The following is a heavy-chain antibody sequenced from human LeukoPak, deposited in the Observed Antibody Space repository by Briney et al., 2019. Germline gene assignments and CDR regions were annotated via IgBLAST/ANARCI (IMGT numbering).Heavy chain of an antibody. J-gene: IGHJ6*03. CDR2: ISSSSSYI. D-gene: IGHD6-13*01. V-gene: IGHV3-21*01. CDR1: GFTFSSYS. Sequence: GGSLRLSCAASGFTFSSYSMNWVRQAPGKGLEWVSSISSSSSYIYYADSVKGRFTISRDNAKNSLFLQMNSLRAEDTAVYYCARVRQQLVRLLGRDTTYYYHYYMDVWGKGTTVTVSS. CDR3: ARVRQQLVRLLGRDTTYYYHYYMDV.